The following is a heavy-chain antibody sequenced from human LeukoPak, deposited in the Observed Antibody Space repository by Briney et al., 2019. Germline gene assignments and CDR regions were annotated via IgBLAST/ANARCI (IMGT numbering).Heavy chain of an antibody. J-gene: IGHJ5*02. V-gene: IGHV1-2*06. Sequence: ASVKVSCKASGYTFTSYGISWVRQAPGQGLEWMGRIDPDSGGTDYALKFQGRVTMTRDMYISTAYMELSGLTSADTAVYYCARDRNLYSGSYGSWGQGTLVTVSS. D-gene: IGHD1-26*01. CDR1: GYTFTSYG. CDR2: IDPDSGGT. CDR3: ARDRNLYSGSYGS.